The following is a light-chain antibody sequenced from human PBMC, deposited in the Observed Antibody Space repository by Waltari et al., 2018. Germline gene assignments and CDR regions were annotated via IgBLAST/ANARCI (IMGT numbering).Light chain of an antibody. V-gene: IGKV4-1*01. J-gene: IGKJ3*01. CDR3: QQYFSSPLS. CDR2: AAS. CDR1: LSILHSSQNKKY. Sequence: IVLTQSPDYLALSLGARATINCKSSLSILHSSQNKKYIAWYQQKSGQSAKLLIYAASTRASGVPDRFSGSGYGTDFTVTISGLQAEDVAVYYCQQYFSSPLSFGPGTKVDIK.